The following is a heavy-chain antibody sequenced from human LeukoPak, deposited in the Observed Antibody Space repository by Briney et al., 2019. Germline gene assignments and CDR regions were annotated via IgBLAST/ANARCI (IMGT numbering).Heavy chain of an antibody. Sequence: GGSLRLFCAASGFTFSRYAMRWVRQAPGKGVEWVSDISGSGGSTYYADCEKGRFTIWRDKEKNTVYLKMKSLRAEDTAVYYCAKDVVVTAIISPLDYWGQGTLVTVSS. CDR1: GFTFSRYA. J-gene: IGHJ4*02. CDR3: AKDVVVTAIISPLDY. D-gene: IGHD2-21*02. CDR2: ISGSGGST. V-gene: IGHV3-23*01.